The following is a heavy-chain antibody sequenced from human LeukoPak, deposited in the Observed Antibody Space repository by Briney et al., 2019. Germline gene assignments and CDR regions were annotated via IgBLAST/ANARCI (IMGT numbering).Heavy chain of an antibody. CDR3: AREIFGSGGYPDF. Sequence: GGSLRLSCAASGFAFNTYAMHWVRQAPGQGLEWVALIWHDGSHKFYSNSVRGQFTTSRDNTKNTVSLQMNNLRPEDTAVYYCAREIFGSGGYPDFWGQGTLVTVSS. V-gene: IGHV3-33*01. D-gene: IGHD3-10*01. CDR2: IWHDGSHK. CDR1: GFAFNTYA. J-gene: IGHJ4*02.